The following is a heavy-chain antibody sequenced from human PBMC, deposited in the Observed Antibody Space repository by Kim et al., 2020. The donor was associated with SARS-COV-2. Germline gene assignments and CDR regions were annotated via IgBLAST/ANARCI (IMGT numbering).Heavy chain of an antibody. J-gene: IGHJ6*02. Sequence: ASSVKRRFTISRDDAKNTLYLQRNSLSAEDTAVYYCESGGLTGDYGMDVWGQGTTVTVSS. V-gene: IGHV3-74*01. CDR3: ESGGLTGDYGMDV. D-gene: IGHD7-27*01.